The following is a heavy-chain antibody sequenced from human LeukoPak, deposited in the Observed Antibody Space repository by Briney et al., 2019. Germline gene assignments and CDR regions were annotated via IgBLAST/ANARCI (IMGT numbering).Heavy chain of an antibody. CDR3: ATNGVTSPYYFDY. D-gene: IGHD4-17*01. Sequence: PSETLSLTCTVSGGSISSYYWSWIRQPPGRGLEWIGYISYSGSTNYNPSLKSRVTISVDTSKNQFSLKLNSVTAADTAVYYCATNGVTSPYYFDYWGQGTLVTVSS. CDR1: GGSISSYY. J-gene: IGHJ4*02. CDR2: ISYSGST. V-gene: IGHV4-59*01.